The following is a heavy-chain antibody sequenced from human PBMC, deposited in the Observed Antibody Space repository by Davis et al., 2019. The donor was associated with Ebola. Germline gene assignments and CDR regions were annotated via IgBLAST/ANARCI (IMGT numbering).Heavy chain of an antibody. V-gene: IGHV4-30-4*01. Sequence: LRLSCTVSGGSFSSGDYYWSWIRQPPGKGLEWIGYIYYSGSTYYNPSLKSRLTISVDTSKTQFSLKLSSVTAADTAVYYCARGSDVGYCSSASCYKAGFDPWGQGTLVTVSS. CDR2: IYYSGST. J-gene: IGHJ5*02. CDR1: GGSFSSGDYY. CDR3: ARGSDVGYCSSASCYKAGFDP. D-gene: IGHD2-2*02.